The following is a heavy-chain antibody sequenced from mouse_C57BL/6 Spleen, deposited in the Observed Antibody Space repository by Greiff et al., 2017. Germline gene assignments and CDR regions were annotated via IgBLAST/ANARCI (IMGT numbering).Heavy chain of an antibody. J-gene: IGHJ4*01. CDR1: GFTFSDYG. V-gene: IGHV5-17*01. CDR2: ISSGSSTI. D-gene: IGHD1-1*01. Sequence: DVQLQESGGGLVKPGGSLKLSCAASGFTFSDYGMHWVRQAPEKGLEWVAYISSGSSTIYYADTVKGRFTISRDNAKNTLFLQMTSLRSEDTAMYYCARPYGSSPMDYWGQGTSVTVSS. CDR3: ARPYGSSPMDY.